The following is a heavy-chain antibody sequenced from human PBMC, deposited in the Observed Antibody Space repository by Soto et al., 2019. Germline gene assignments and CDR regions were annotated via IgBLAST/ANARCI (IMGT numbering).Heavy chain of an antibody. CDR1: GFTFSSYW. D-gene: IGHD2-2*01. CDR2: IKQDGSEK. V-gene: IGHV3-7*01. J-gene: IGHJ4*02. CDR3: ARVGLGYCSSTSCEGLDY. Sequence: LRLSCAASGFTFSSYWMSWVRQAPGKGLEWVANIKQDGSEKYYADSVKGRFTISRDNSKNTLYLQMNSLRAEDTAVYYCARVGLGYCSSTSCEGLDYWGQGTLVTVSS.